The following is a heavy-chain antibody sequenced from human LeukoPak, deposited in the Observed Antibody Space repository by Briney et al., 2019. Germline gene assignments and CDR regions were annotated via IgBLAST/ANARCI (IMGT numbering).Heavy chain of an antibody. CDR3: ARVYCSSTSCFDWVDY. D-gene: IGHD2-2*01. J-gene: IGHJ4*02. CDR2: INPNSGGT. Sequence: ASVKVSCKASGYTFTGYYMHWVRQAPGQGLERMGWINPNSGGTNYAQKFQGRVTMTRDTSISTAYMELSRLRSDDTAVYYCARVYCSSTSCFDWVDYWGQGTLVTVSS. V-gene: IGHV1-2*02. CDR1: GYTFTGYY.